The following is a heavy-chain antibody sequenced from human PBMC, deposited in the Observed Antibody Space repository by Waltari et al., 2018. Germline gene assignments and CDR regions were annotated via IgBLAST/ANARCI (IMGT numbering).Heavy chain of an antibody. CDR3: ARVSNKQQLVPVAPARWWFDP. CDR1: GGTFSSYA. CDR2: INPTSGGT. V-gene: IGHV1-2*06. J-gene: IGHJ5*02. Sequence: QVQLVQSGAEVKKPGSSVKVSCKASGGTFSSYAISWVRQAPGQGLEWMGRINPTSGGTNDAQKFQGRVTMTRDTSISTAYMELSRLRSDDTAVYYCARVSNKQQLVPVAPARWWFDPWGQGTLVTVSS. D-gene: IGHD6-13*01.